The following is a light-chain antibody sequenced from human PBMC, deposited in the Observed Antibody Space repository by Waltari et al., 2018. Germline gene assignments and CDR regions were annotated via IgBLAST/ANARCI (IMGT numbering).Light chain of an antibody. CDR1: NIGSKS. CDR2: YES. J-gene: IGLJ1*01. V-gene: IGLV3-21*01. CDR3: QVWDANNEPGV. Sequence: SYVLTQPPSVSVAPGETARITCGGNNIGSKSVHWYRQKTGQAPQVVISYESDRPSGFPGRFSGSNSGDTATRTSSRVEAGDEADYYCQVWDANNEPGVFGTGTEVTVL.